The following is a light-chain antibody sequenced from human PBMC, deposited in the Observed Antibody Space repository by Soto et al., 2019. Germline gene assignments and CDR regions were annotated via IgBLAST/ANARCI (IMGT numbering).Light chain of an antibody. J-gene: IGLJ1*01. CDR1: SSDVGGYNY. CDR2: DVS. Sequence: QSVLTQPASVSGSPGQSITISCTGTSSDVGGYNYVSWYQQHPGKAPKLMIYDVSNWPSGVSNRFSGSKSGNTASLTISGLQVEDEADYYCSSYTNSSPFVFGTGTRSPS. V-gene: IGLV2-14*01. CDR3: SSYTNSSPFV.